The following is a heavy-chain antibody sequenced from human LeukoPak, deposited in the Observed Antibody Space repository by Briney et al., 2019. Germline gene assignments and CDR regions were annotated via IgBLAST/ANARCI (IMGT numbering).Heavy chain of an antibody. D-gene: IGHD2-8*01. CDR2: INHSGST. Sequence: PSETLSLTCAVYGGSFSGYYWSWIRQPPGKGLEWIGEINHSGSTNYNPSLKSRVTISVDTSKNQFSLKLSSVTAADTAVYYCARGRNCTNGVCYRRYYYYYMDVWGKGTTVTVSS. J-gene: IGHJ6*03. CDR3: ARGRNCTNGVCYRRYYYYYMDV. V-gene: IGHV4-34*01. CDR1: GGSFSGYY.